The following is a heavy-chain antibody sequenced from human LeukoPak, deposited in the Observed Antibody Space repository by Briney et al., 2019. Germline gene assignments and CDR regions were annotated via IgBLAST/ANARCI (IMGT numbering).Heavy chain of an antibody. J-gene: IGHJ4*02. Sequence: GGSLRLSCAASGFTFSNYWMSWVRQAPGKGLEWVSAISGSGGSTYYADSVKGRFTISRDNSKNTLYLQMNSLRAEDTAVYYCANTIFGVVGPFDYWGQGTLVTVSS. CDR3: ANTIFGVVGPFDY. CDR2: ISGSGGST. CDR1: GFTFSNYW. D-gene: IGHD3-3*01. V-gene: IGHV3-23*01.